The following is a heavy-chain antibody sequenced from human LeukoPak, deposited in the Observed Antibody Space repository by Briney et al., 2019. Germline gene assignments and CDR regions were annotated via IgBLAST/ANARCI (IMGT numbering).Heavy chain of an antibody. CDR3: ASSYQYGSGSYSYYFDY. CDR2: IYFTGSN. D-gene: IGHD3-10*01. J-gene: IGHJ4*02. V-gene: IGHV4-59*08. CDR1: GGSINSYY. Sequence: PSETLSLICTVSGGSINSYYWSWIRQPPGKGLEWIGYIYFTGSNEYNPTLKSRVTMSVDTSKKQFSRRLSSVTAAHTAVYYCASSYQYGSGSYSYYFDYWGQGTLVTFSA.